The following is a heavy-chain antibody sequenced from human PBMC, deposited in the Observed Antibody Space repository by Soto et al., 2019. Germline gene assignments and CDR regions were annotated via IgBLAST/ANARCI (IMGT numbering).Heavy chain of an antibody. Sequence: QVHLVQSGGEVKKPGASVKVSCKASGYTFNRHGITWVRQAPGQGLEWMVWISGYNGDINYEQKFQGRVTLSSDTLTSTVYLEPKSLRFDDTAVYYCARVRIVGAREIEFWGQGTLVTVSS. CDR2: ISGYNGDI. V-gene: IGHV1-18*04. J-gene: IGHJ4*02. CDR1: GYTFNRHG. CDR3: ARVRIVGAREIEF. D-gene: IGHD1-26*01.